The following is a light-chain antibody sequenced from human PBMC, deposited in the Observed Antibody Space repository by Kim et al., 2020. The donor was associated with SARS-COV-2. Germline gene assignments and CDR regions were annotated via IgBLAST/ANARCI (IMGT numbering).Light chain of an antibody. J-gene: IGKJ2*01. CDR2: DAS. CDR1: HGVSSS. CDR3: QQRRNWPT. Sequence: LSLWPGDSPTLPGKASHGVSSSLAWYQPKPGQAPRLLISDASNRATGSPARFSGSGSRTDFTHTISSLEPECFAFYYCQQRRNWPTCGQGTKLDI. V-gene: IGKV3-11*01.